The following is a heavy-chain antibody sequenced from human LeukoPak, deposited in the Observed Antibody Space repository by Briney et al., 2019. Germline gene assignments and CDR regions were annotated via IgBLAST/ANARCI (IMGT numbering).Heavy chain of an antibody. J-gene: IGHJ5*02. V-gene: IGHV3-11*06. D-gene: IGHD3-10*01. CDR1: GFTFSDYY. Sequence: GGSLRLSCAASGFTFSDYYMSWIRQAPGKGLEWVSYISSSSSYTNYADSVKGRFTISRDNAKNSLYLQMNSLRAEDTAVYYCARVGGILWFGELDWFDPWGQGTLSPSPQ. CDR3: ARVGGILWFGELDWFDP. CDR2: ISSSSSYT.